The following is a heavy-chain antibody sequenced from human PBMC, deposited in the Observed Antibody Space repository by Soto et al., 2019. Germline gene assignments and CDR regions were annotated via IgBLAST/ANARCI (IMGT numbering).Heavy chain of an antibody. Sequence: SETLSLTCAVYGGSFSGYYWSWIRQPPGKGLEWTGEINHSGSTNYNPSLKSRVTISVDTSKNQFSLKLSSVTAADTAVYYCASQSNCTNGVCYTYYFDYWGQGTLVTVSS. CDR3: ASQSNCTNGVCYTYYFDY. CDR2: INHSGST. V-gene: IGHV4-34*01. D-gene: IGHD2-8*01. CDR1: GGSFSGYY. J-gene: IGHJ4*02.